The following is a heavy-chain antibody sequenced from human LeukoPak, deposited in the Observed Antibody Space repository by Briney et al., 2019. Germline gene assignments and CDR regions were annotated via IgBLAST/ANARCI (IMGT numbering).Heavy chain of an antibody. CDR1: GGTFSSYA. D-gene: IGHD3-22*01. V-gene: IGHV1-69*13. Sequence: SVKVSCKASGGTFSSYAISWVRQAPGQGLEWMGGIIPIFGTANYAQKFQGRVTITADESTSTAYMELSSLRSEGTAVYYCARGSGSEGRDWFDPWGQGTLVTVSS. CDR2: IIPIFGTA. J-gene: IGHJ5*02. CDR3: ARGSGSEGRDWFDP.